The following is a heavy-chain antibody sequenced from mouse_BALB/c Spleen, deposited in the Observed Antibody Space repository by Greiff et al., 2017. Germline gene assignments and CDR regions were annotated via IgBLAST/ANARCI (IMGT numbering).Heavy chain of an antibody. CDR3: ARGRNDGYSYYFDY. CDR1: GFTFSSYA. Sequence: VMLVESGGGLVKPGGSLKLSCAASGFTFSSYAMSWVRQTPETRLEWVASISSGGSTYYPDSVKGRFTISRDNARNILYLQMSSLRSEDTAMYYCARGRNDGYSYYFDYWGQGTTLTVSS. J-gene: IGHJ2*01. CDR2: ISSGGST. V-gene: IGHV5-6-5*01. D-gene: IGHD2-3*01.